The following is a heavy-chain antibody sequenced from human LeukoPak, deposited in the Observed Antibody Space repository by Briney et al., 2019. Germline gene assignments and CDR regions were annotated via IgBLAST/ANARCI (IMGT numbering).Heavy chain of an antibody. D-gene: IGHD1-26*01. CDR2: IYYSGST. V-gene: IGHV4-59*01. CDR1: GGSISSYY. Sequence: PSETLSLTCTVSGGSISSYYWSWIRQPPGKGLEWIGYIYYSGSTNYNPSLKSRVTISVDTSKNQFSLKLSSVTAADTAVYYCARGVGATAFDPWGQGTLVTVSS. J-gene: IGHJ5*02. CDR3: ARGVGATAFDP.